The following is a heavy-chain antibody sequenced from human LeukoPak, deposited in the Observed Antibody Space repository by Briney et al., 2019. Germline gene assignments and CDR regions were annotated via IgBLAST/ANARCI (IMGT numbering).Heavy chain of an antibody. CDR2: IKQDGSEK. J-gene: IGHJ4*02. Sequence: PGGSLRLSCAASGFTFSSYWMSWVRQAPGKGLEWVANIKQDGSEKYYVDSVKGRFTISRDNAKNSLYLQMNSLRAEDTAVYYCARAELECVVNCYFDYWGQGTLVTVSS. D-gene: IGHD1-1*01. CDR1: GFTFSSYW. CDR3: ARAELECVVNCYFDY. V-gene: IGHV3-7*01.